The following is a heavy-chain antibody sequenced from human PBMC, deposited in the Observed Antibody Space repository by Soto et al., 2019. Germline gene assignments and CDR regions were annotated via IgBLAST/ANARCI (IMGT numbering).Heavy chain of an antibody. CDR3: AREVPSRYFDR. V-gene: IGHV4-34*01. CDR2: INHSGST. D-gene: IGHD1-1*01. J-gene: IGHJ2*01. CDR1: GASFSDSY. Sequence: PSETLSLTCAVYGASFSDSYWNWIRQPPGKGLEWIGEINHSGSTIYNTSLESRVTISLDTSRKQFTLKMRSATAVDTAVYYCAREVPSRYFDRWGRGTPVTVSS.